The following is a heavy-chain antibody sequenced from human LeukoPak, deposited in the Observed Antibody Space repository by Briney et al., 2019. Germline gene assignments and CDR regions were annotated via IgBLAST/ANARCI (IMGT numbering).Heavy chain of an antibody. CDR2: IYYSGST. D-gene: IGHD2-15*01. CDR1: GGSISSYY. Sequence: SETLSLTCTVSGGSISSYYWSWIRQPPGKGLEWIGYIYYSGSTNYNPSLKSRVTISVDMSKNQFSLKLSSVTAADTAVYYCARGVYCSGGSCYLDYWGQGTLVTVSS. CDR3: ARGVYCSGGSCYLDY. V-gene: IGHV4-59*01. J-gene: IGHJ4*02.